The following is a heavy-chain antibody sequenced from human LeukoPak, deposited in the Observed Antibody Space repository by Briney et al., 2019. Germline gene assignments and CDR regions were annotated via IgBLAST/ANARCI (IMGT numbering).Heavy chain of an antibody. CDR3: AKDIELFMS. J-gene: IGHJ5*02. V-gene: IGHV3-23*01. D-gene: IGHD1-26*01. CDR1: GFTFRNFA. CDR2: LSHGGTRT. Sequence: PGGSLRLSCAASGFTFRNFAMSWVRQAPGKGLEWVSGLSHGGTRTFYAASAKGRFTISRDDSNSTLFLQMDNLRVEDTATYYCAKDIELFMSWGQGTLVIVSS.